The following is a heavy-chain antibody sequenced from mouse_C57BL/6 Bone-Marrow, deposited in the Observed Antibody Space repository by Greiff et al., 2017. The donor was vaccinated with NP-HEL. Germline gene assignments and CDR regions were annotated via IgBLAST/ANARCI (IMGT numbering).Heavy chain of an antibody. Sequence: QVQLQQSGTELVKPGASVKLSCKASGYTFTSYWMHWVKQRPGQGLEWIGNINPSNGGTNYNEKFKSKATLTVDKSSSTAYMQLSSLTSEDSAVYYCARGHYGSEEFAYWGQGTLVTVSA. CDR2: INPSNGGT. CDR3: ARGHYGSEEFAY. CDR1: GYTFTSYW. D-gene: IGHD1-1*01. J-gene: IGHJ3*01. V-gene: IGHV1-53*01.